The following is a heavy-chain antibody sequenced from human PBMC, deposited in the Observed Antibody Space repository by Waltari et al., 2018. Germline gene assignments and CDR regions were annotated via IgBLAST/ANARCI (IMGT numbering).Heavy chain of an antibody. Sequence: QVQLVQSGAEVKKPGASVKVSCKASGYTFTSYSMHWVRQATGEGVEWMGIRHPRGGSTSYAQKFQGRVTMTRDTSTSTVYMELSSLRSEDTAVYYCARGGTWGSGWYSMEDYWGQGTLVTVSS. J-gene: IGHJ4*02. CDR2: RHPRGGST. CDR1: GYTFTSYS. CDR3: ARGGTWGSGWYSMEDY. D-gene: IGHD6-19*01. V-gene: IGHV1-46*01.